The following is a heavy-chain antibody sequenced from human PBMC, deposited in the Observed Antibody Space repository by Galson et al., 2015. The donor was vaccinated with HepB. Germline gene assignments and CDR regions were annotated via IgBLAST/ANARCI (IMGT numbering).Heavy chain of an antibody. D-gene: IGHD6-19*01. CDR2: ISHDVSNK. J-gene: IGHJ4*02. CDR3: AKARDPDSSGWFLDY. V-gene: IGHV3-30*18. CDR1: GFTFNSYV. Sequence: SLRLSCAASGFTFNSYVMHWVRQAPGKGLEWVAVISHDVSNKIYADSVKGRFTISRDNSKNTLFLQVNSLRAEDTAVYYCAKARDPDSSGWFLDYWGQGTLVTVSS.